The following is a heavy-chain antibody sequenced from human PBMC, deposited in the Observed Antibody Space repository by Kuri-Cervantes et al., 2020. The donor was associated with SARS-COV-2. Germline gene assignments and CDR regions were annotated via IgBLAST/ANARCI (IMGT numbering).Heavy chain of an antibody. CDR3: ARFSGSSSWYPGRYYYYMDV. D-gene: IGHD6-13*01. Sequence: GGSLRLSCAASGFTFSSYWMSWVRQAPGKGLEWVANIKQDGSEKYYVDSVKGQFTISRDNAKNSLYLQMNSLRAEDTAVYYCARFSGSSSWYPGRYYYYMDVWGKGTTVTVSS. CDR2: IKQDGSEK. J-gene: IGHJ6*03. CDR1: GFTFSSYW. V-gene: IGHV3-7*01.